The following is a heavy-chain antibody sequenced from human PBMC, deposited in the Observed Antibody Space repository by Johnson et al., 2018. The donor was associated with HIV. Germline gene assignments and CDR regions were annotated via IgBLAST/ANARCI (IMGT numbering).Heavy chain of an antibody. CDR3: ARASPNYYDSSGYFPLDAFDI. CDR2: ISYDGSNK. CDR1: GFTFSSYA. D-gene: IGHD3-22*01. V-gene: IGHV3-30*04. J-gene: IGHJ3*02. Sequence: QVQLVESGGGVVQPGRSLRLSCAASGFTFSSYAMHWVRQAPGKGLEWVAVISYDGSNKNYADSVKGRFTISRDNTKNTLSLQMNSLRAEEPAVYDCARASPNYYDSSGYFPLDAFDIWCQGTMVTVSS.